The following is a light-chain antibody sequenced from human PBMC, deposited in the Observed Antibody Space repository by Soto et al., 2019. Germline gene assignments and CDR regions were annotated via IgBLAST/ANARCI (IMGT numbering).Light chain of an antibody. CDR1: QSLNDW. CDR2: KAS. CDR3: QQYMSYSWT. V-gene: IGKV1-5*03. J-gene: IGKJ1*01. Sequence: DIQMTQSPSTLSASVGDRVTITCRASQSLNDWLAWYQQKPGKTPKLLIYKASSLESGVPSRFSGSGSGTEFTLTISSLQPDDFATYYCQQYMSYSWTFGQGTKVEIK.